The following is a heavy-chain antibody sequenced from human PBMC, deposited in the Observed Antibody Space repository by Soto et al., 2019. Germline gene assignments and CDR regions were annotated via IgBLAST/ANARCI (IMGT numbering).Heavy chain of an antibody. CDR1: GFTFSSYS. CDR2: ISSSSSYI. CDR3: ARDGGGRTVIDY. J-gene: IGHJ4*02. V-gene: IGHV3-21*01. Sequence: GGSLRLSCAASGFTFSSYSMNWVRQAPGKGLEWVSSISSSSSYIYYADSVKGRFTISRDNAKNSLYLQMNSLRAEDTAVYYCARDGGGRTVIDYWGQGTLVTVSS. D-gene: IGHD2-15*01.